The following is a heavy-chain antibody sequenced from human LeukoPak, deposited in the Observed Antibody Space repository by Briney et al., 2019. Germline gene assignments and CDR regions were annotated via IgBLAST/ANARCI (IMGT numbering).Heavy chain of an antibody. V-gene: IGHV4-38-2*02. CDR3: ARDGTTTTPYYGMDV. CDR1: GYSISSGYY. CDR2: IYHSGST. J-gene: IGHJ6*02. D-gene: IGHD1-1*01. Sequence: SETLSLTCTVSGYSISSGYYWGWIRQPPGKGLEWIGSIYHSGSTYYNPSLKSRVTISVDTSKNQFSLKLSSVTAADTAVYYCARDGTTTTPYYGMDVWGQGTTVTVSS.